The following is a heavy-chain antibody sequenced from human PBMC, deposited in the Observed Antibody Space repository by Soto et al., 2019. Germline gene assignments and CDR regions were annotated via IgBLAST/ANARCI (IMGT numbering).Heavy chain of an antibody. J-gene: IGHJ4*02. CDR2: ISWNSGSI. V-gene: IGHV3-9*01. CDR3: AKDMLAAAGTGSFDY. D-gene: IGHD6-13*01. Sequence: EVQLVESGGGLVQPGRSLRLSCAASGFTFDDYAMHWVRQAPGKGLEWVSGISWNSGSIGYADSVKGRFTISRDNAKNSLYLQMNSLRAEDTALYYCAKDMLAAAGTGSFDYWGQGTLVTVSS. CDR1: GFTFDDYA.